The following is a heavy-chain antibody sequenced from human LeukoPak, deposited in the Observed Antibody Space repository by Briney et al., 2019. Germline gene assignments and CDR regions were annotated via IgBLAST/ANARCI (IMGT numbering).Heavy chain of an antibody. CDR2: ISGGGDTT. Sequence: GGSLRLSCVGSGFSFSSFAMSWVRQAPGKGLEWVSGISGGGDTTYYADSVRGRFTISRDNSKSTLYLQMNSLRAEDTAVYFCAKMDYDDYWGQGTLVTVSS. V-gene: IGHV3-23*01. CDR3: AKMDYDDY. CDR1: GFSFSSFA. J-gene: IGHJ4*02.